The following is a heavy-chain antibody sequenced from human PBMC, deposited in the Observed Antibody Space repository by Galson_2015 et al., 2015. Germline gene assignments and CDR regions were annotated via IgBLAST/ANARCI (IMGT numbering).Heavy chain of an antibody. CDR2: MNPYNGDT. CDR3: ASTSYDFWLRYYYMDV. D-gene: IGHD3-3*01. J-gene: IGHJ6*03. V-gene: IGHV1-8*01. Sequence: SCKASGYAFSRYEIFWVRQASGQGLEWMGKMNPYNGDTDSAKKFQGRLTMTRDTSISTAYMELSSLTSEDTAVYYCASTSYDFWLRYYYMDVWGKGTTVIVSS. CDR1: GYAFSRYE.